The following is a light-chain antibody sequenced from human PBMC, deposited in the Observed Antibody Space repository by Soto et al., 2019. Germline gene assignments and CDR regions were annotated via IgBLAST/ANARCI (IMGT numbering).Light chain of an antibody. J-gene: IGKJ3*01. CDR2: GAS. V-gene: IGKV3-20*01. CDR3: QQYGSSPFT. CDR1: QSVSSSY. Sequence: ESVLTQSPGTLSMSPGERATLSCRASQSVSSSYSAWYQQKPGQAPRLLIYGASRRATGIPDRFSGSGSGKAFPLTISRLEPEDFAVYYCQQYGSSPFTFGPGTKVDIK.